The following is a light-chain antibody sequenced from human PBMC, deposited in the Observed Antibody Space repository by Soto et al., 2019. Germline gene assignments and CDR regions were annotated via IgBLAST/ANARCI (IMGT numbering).Light chain of an antibody. V-gene: IGLV2-14*01. J-gene: IGLJ1*01. CDR1: GSDIGAYNY. CDR2: GVT. CDR3: SSFTTSYFYV. Sequence: QSLLTQPASLSGSPGQSITISCTGSGSDIGAYNYVSWYQQHPGKAPKLLIHGVTRRPSGVSSRFSASKSAYTASLTISGLQAEDEANYYCSSFTTSYFYVFGPGTKVTVL.